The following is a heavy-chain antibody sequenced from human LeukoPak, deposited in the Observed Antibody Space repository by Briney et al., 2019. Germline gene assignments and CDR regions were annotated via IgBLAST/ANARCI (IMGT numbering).Heavy chain of an antibody. CDR3: ARRALVVATSYWYFDL. V-gene: IGHV3-23*01. CDR2: ISGSGGGT. CDR1: GFTFSSYA. D-gene: IGHD2-15*01. Sequence: GASLRLSCAASGFTFSSYAMSWVRQAPGKGLEWVSGISGSGGGTFYADSVEGRFTISRDSSQNPLYLQINSLRAEDTAVYSCARRALVVATSYWYFDLWGRGTLVTVSS. J-gene: IGHJ2*01.